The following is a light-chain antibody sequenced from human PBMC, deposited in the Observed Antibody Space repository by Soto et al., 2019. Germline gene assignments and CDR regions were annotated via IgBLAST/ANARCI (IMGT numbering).Light chain of an antibody. CDR3: QQFNSYPLT. Sequence: AIQLTQSPSSLSASVGDRVTITCRASQGISSALAWYQQKPGEAPKLLIYDASSLESGVPARFKGSGSGTDFTLSISSLQAEDFATYYCQQFNSYPLTCGPGTKVDIK. J-gene: IGKJ3*01. CDR2: DAS. V-gene: IGKV1-13*02. CDR1: QGISSA.